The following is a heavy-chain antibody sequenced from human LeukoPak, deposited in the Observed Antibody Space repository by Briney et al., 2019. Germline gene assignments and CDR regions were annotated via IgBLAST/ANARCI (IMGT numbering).Heavy chain of an antibody. CDR3: ARDFTGLDY. Sequence: PSETLSLTCAVYGGSFSGYYWSWIRQPPGKWLEWIGEINHSGSTNYNPSLKSRVTISVDTSKNQFSLKLSSVTAADTAVYYCARDFTGLDYWGQGTLVTVSS. D-gene: IGHD1-14*01. V-gene: IGHV4-34*01. J-gene: IGHJ4*02. CDR1: GGSFSGYY. CDR2: INHSGST.